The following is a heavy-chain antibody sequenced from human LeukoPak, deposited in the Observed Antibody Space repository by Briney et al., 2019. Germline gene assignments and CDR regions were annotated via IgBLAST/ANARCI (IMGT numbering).Heavy chain of an antibody. CDR2: ISGSGGST. V-gene: IGHV3-23*01. CDR1: GFTFSSYA. D-gene: IGHD3-22*01. Sequence: GGSLRLSCAASGFTFSSYAMTWVRQAPGKGLEWVSAISGSGGSTYYADSVKGRFSISRDSSKNTVYLQMNSLGADDTAVYYCAKGIYCYDSNCFDYWGQGTLVTVSS. J-gene: IGHJ4*02. CDR3: AKGIYCYDSNCFDY.